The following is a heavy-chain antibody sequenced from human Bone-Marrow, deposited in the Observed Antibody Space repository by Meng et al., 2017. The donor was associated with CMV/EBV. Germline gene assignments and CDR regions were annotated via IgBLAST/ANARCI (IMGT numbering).Heavy chain of an antibody. CDR3: ARGLVYGDPGDY. V-gene: IGHV4-34*01. J-gene: IGHJ4*03. Sequence: GSLRLSCAVYGGSFSGYYWSWIRQPPGKGLEWIGEINHSGSTNYNPSLKSRVTISVDTSKNQFSLKLSSVTAADTAVYYCARGLVYGDPGDYWGQGTTVTVSS. D-gene: IGHD4-17*01. CDR1: GGSFSGYY. CDR2: INHSGST.